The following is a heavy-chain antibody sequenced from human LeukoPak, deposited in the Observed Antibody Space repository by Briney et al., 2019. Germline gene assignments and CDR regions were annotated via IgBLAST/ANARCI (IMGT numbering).Heavy chain of an antibody. V-gene: IGHV3-23*01. D-gene: IGHD6-13*01. CDR2: ISGSGGST. J-gene: IGHJ4*02. Sequence: PGGSLRLSCAASGFTFSSYAMSWVRQAPGKGLEWVSAISGSGGSTYYADSVKGRFTISRDNSKNTLYLQMSSLRAEDTAVYYCAKDKFRSSLGPFDYWGQGTLVTVSS. CDR1: GFTFSSYA. CDR3: AKDKFRSSLGPFDY.